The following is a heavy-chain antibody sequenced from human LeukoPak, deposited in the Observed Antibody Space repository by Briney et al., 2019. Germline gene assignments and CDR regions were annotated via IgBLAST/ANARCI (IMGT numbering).Heavy chain of an antibody. V-gene: IGHV4-4*07. CDR3: ARSVIGSSVFPFDY. CDR1: GGSIGSYY. Sequence: SETLSLTCTVSGGSIGSYYWTWIRQPAGKGFESIGHIYTSGSTTYNPSLKSRVTISVDKSKKQFSLKLSSVTAADTAIYYCARSVIGSSVFPFDYWGQGTLVTVSS. D-gene: IGHD3-10*01. CDR2: IYTSGST. J-gene: IGHJ4*02.